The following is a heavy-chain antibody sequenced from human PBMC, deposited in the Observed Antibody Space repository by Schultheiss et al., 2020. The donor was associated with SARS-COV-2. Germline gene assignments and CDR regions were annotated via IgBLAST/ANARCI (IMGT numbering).Heavy chain of an antibody. J-gene: IGHJ3*02. CDR3: ARGGFFEEGADAFDI. D-gene: IGHD3-3*01. CDR1: GGSISSYY. CDR2: IYYSGST. V-gene: IGHV4-59*01. Sequence: SQTLSLTCTVSGGSISSYYWSWIRQPPGKGLEWIGYIYYSGSTNYNPSLKSRVTISVDTSKNQFSLKLSSVTAADTAVYYCARGGFFEEGADAFDIWGQGTMVTV.